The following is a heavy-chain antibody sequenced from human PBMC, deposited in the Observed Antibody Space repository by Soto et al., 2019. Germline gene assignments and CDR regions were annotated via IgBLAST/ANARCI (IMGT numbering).Heavy chain of an antibody. CDR1: GGSISSSSYY. CDR2: MYYSGST. J-gene: IGHJ4*01. D-gene: IGHD2-15*01. V-gene: IGHV4-39*01. CDR3: ARHTPAISISDH. Sequence: QLQLQESGPGLVKPSETLSLTCTVSGGSISSSSYYWGWIRQPPGKGLEWIGSMYYSGSTYYNPSLKSRVTISVDTSKNQFSLKLSSVSAADTAVYYCARHTPAISISDHWGNGTMVTVSS.